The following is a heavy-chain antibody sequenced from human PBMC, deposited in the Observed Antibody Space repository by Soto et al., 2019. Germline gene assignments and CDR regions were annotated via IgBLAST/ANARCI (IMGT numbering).Heavy chain of an antibody. CDR3: ATVGSYYDSSDYSPFAF. D-gene: IGHD3-22*01. V-gene: IGHV1-69*13. J-gene: IGHJ4*02. Sequence: GASVKVSCKASGGTFSSSAISWVRQARGQGLEWMGAIIPILGTPYYAPRFQGRVTITADESTSTTYMELSSLRSGDTALYYCATVGSYYDSSDYSPFAFWGQGTLVTVSS. CDR2: IIPILGTP. CDR1: GGTFSSSA.